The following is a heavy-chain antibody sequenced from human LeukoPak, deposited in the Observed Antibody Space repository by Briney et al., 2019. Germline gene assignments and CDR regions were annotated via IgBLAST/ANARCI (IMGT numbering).Heavy chain of an antibody. D-gene: IGHD2-2*01. V-gene: IGHV4-59*01. CDR3: AREHHRYCSSTSCYPRYYYYYYMDV. J-gene: IGHJ6*03. CDR2: IYYSGST. CDR1: GGSISSYY. Sequence: SETLSLTCTVSGGSISSYYWSRIRQPPGKGLEWIGYIYYSGSTNYNPSLKSRVTISVDTSKNQFSLKLSSVTAADTAVYYCAREHHRYCSSTSCYPRYYYYYYMDVWGKGTTVTVSS.